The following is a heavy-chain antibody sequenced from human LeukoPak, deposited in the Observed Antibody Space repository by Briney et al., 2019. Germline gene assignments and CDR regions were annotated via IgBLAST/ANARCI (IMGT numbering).Heavy chain of an antibody. CDR3: AKDGEYYYDSSSFDY. J-gene: IGHJ4*02. V-gene: IGHV3-23*01. CDR1: GFTFSSYG. Sequence: GGTLRLSCAASGFTFSSYGMSWVRQAPGKGLEWVSAISGSGGSTYYADSVKGRFTISRDNSKNTLYLQMNSLRAEDTAVYYCAKDGEYYYDSSSFDYWGQGTLVTVSS. D-gene: IGHD3-22*01. CDR2: ISGSGGST.